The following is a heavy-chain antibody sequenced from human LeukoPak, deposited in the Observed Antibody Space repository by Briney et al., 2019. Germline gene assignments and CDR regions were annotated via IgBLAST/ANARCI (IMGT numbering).Heavy chain of an antibody. Sequence: SETLSLTCTVSGGSISSSSYYWGWIRQPPGKGLEWIGSIYYSGSTYYNPSLKSRVTISVDTSKNQFSLKLSSVTAADTAVYYCARSSQGKGIVVGATWFDYRGQGTLVTVSS. V-gene: IGHV4-39*07. D-gene: IGHD1-26*01. J-gene: IGHJ4*02. CDR1: GGSISSSSYY. CDR3: ARSSQGKGIVVGATWFDY. CDR2: IYYSGST.